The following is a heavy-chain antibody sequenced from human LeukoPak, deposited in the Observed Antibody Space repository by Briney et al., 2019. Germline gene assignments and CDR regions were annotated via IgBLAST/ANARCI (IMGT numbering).Heavy chain of an antibody. J-gene: IGHJ6*03. D-gene: IGHD4-11*01. V-gene: IGHV4-34*01. CDR1: GGSFSGYC. CDR3: ARVSSTVTTTDYYYYYYMDV. Sequence: PSETLSLTCAVYGGSFSGYCWSWIRQPPGKGLEWIGEINHSGSTYYNPSLKSRVTISVDTSKNQFSLKLSSATAADTAVYYCARVSSTVTTTDYYYYYYMDVWGKGTTVTVSS. CDR2: INHSGST.